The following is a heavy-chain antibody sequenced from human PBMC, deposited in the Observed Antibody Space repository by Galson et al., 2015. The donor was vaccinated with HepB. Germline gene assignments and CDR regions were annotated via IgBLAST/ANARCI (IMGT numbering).Heavy chain of an antibody. D-gene: IGHD6-13*01. CDR2: INPNSSGT. CDR3: ASPIAAAAHDAFDI. CDR1: GYTFTGYY. V-gene: IGHV1-2*02. Sequence: SVKVSCKASGYTFTGYYMHWVRQAPGQGLEWMGWINPNSSGTNYAQKFQGRVTMTRDTSISTAYMELSRLRSDDTAVYYCASPIAAAAHDAFDIWGQGTMVTVSS. J-gene: IGHJ3*02.